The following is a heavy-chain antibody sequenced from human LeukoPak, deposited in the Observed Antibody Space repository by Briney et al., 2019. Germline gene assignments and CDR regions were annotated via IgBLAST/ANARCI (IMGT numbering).Heavy chain of an antibody. CDR1: GGSISYYY. J-gene: IGHJ5*02. CDR3: ASGIANNWFDP. V-gene: IGHV4-38-2*02. D-gene: IGHD1-14*01. CDR2: IYHSGST. Sequence: SETLSLTCIVSGGSISYYYWSWIRQPPGKGLEWIGSIYHSGSTYYNPSLKSRVTISVDTSKNQFSLKLSSVTAADTAVYYCASGIANNWFDPWGQGTLVTVSS.